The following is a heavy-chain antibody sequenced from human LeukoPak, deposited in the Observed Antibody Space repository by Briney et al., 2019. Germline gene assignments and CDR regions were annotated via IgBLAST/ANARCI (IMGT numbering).Heavy chain of an antibody. J-gene: IGHJ5*02. D-gene: IGHD3-3*01. Sequence: PGRSLRLSCAASGFTFSSYAMHWVRQAPGKGLEWVAVISYDGSNKYYADSVKGRFTISRDNSKNTLYLQMNSLRAEDTAVYYCAKDPGTYYDFWSGYPYNWFDPWGQGTLVTVSS. CDR3: AKDPGTYYDFWSGYPYNWFDP. V-gene: IGHV3-30-3*01. CDR2: ISYDGSNK. CDR1: GFTFSSYA.